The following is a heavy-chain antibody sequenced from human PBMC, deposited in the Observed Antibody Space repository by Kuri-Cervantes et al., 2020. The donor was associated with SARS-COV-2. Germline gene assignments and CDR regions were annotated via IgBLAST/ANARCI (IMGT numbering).Heavy chain of an antibody. D-gene: IGHD3-3*01. CDR2: INHSGST. J-gene: IGHJ5*02. V-gene: IGHV4-34*01. Sequence: SETLSLTCAVYGGSFSGYYWSWIRQPPGKGLEWIGEINHSGSTNYNPSLKSRVTISVDTSKNQFSLKLSSVTAADTAVYYCARVISFTIFGVAIRGHGWLDPWGQGTLVTVSS. CDR3: ARVISFTIFGVAIRGHGWLDP. CDR1: GGSFSGYY.